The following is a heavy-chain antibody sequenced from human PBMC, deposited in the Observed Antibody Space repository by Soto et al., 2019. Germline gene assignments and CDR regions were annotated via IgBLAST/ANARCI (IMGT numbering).Heavy chain of an antibody. D-gene: IGHD5-12*01. V-gene: IGHV1-69*01. CDR2: SIPIFGTA. J-gene: IGHJ5*02. Sequence: QVQLVQSGAEVKKPGSSVKVSCKASGGTFSSYAISWVRQAPGQGLEWMGGSIPIFGTANYAQKFQGRVTITADESTSTAYMELSSLRSEDTAVYYCARVIEMATNYNWFDPWGQGTLVTVSS. CDR1: GGTFSSYA. CDR3: ARVIEMATNYNWFDP.